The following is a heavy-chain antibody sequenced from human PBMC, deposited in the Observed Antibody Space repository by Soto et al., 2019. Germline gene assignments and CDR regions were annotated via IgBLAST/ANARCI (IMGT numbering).Heavy chain of an antibody. Sequence: SETLSLTCSVSGGSISGSYWSWIRQSPGKGLEWLGYVYYTGSTNYSPSLRSRVSISVDTSKNEFSLRLSSVTAADTAVYFCARSVEVPGAHIDYWGHGTEVTVSS. CDR1: GGSISGSY. D-gene: IGHD2-8*02. V-gene: IGHV4-59*01. J-gene: IGHJ4*01. CDR2: VYYTGST. CDR3: ARSVEVPGAHIDY.